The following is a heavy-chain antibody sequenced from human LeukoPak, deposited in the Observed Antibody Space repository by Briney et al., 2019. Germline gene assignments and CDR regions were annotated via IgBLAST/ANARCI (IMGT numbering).Heavy chain of an antibody. J-gene: IGHJ6*03. Sequence: GESLKISCKGSGYSFTSYLIGWVRQMPGGGVGGMGIFYPGGSDTRYSPSFQGQVTISADKSISTASLQWSSLKASDTAMYYCARHVAAAGNPYYYMDVWGKGTTVTVSS. CDR1: GYSFTSYL. CDR3: ARHVAAAGNPYYYMDV. D-gene: IGHD6-13*01. V-gene: IGHV5-51*01. CDR2: FYPGGSDT.